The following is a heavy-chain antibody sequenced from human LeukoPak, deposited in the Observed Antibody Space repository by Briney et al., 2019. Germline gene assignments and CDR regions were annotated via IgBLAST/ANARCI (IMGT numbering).Heavy chain of an antibody. CDR2: IYENGGTT. J-gene: IGHJ4*02. CDR3: AKDANNWNYADYYFDY. D-gene: IGHD1-7*01. V-gene: IGHV3-23*01. Sequence: PGGSLRLSCVGSGFTFRSHAMSWVRQAPEKGLEFVSGIYENGGTTYYADSVKGRFSISRDNSKNTLYLQMNSLRAEDTAVYYCAKDANNWNYADYYFDYWGQGTLVTVSS. CDR1: GFTFRSHA.